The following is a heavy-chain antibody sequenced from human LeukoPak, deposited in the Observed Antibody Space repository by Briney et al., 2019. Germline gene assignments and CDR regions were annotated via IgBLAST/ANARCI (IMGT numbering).Heavy chain of an antibody. J-gene: IGHJ3*02. CDR2: ISSSSSTI. CDR1: GFTFSTYS. Sequence: GGSLRLSCAASGFTFSTYSMNWVRQPPGKGLEWVSYISSSSSTIYYADSVKGRFTISRDNAKNSLYLQMNSLRAEDTAVYYCARDVGTVTTVVAFDIWGQGTMVTVSS. D-gene: IGHD4-17*01. CDR3: ARDVGTVTTVVAFDI. V-gene: IGHV3-48*01.